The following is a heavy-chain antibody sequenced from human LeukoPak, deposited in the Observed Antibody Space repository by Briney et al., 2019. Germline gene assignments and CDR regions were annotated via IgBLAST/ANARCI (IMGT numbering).Heavy chain of an antibody. V-gene: IGHV4-39*01. CDR1: GGSISSSRYY. Sequence: SETLSLTCTVSGGSISSSRYYWGWIRQPPGKGLEWIGSVHYSGSTHFNSSLKSRLSISVDTSKNQFSLKLNSVTAADTAVYYCARPAAGDLSPFDHWAREPWSPSPQ. J-gene: IGHJ4*02. CDR2: VHYSGST. D-gene: IGHD7-27*01. CDR3: ARPAAGDLSPFDH.